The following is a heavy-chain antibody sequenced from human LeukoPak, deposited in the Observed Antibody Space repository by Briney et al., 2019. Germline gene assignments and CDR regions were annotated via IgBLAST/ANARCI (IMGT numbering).Heavy chain of an antibody. CDR1: GGTFSSYA. CDR3: ARDWGYCSSTSCYTGAFDI. D-gene: IGHD2-2*02. V-gene: IGHV1-69*05. Sequence: ASVTVSFQAPGGTFSSYAISWVGPAPGQGLAWVGGIIPIFGTANYAQKFQGRVTITTDESTSTAYMELSSLRSEDTAVYYCARDWGYCSSTSCYTGAFDIWGQGTMVTVSS. J-gene: IGHJ3*02. CDR2: IIPIFGTA.